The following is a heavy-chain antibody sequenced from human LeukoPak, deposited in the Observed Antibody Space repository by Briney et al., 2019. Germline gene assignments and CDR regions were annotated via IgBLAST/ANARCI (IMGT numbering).Heavy chain of an antibody. J-gene: IGHJ5*02. Sequence: PGGSLRLSCAASGLTFSSHEMNWVRQAPGKGLEWVSYISSTGRTIYYADSVKGRFTISRDNARSSLYLQMDSLGVEDTAVYYCAREAVAAAGARSNWFDPWGQEPWSPSPQ. CDR2: ISSTGRTI. D-gene: IGHD6-13*01. CDR3: AREAVAAAGARSNWFDP. CDR1: GLTFSSHE. V-gene: IGHV3-48*03.